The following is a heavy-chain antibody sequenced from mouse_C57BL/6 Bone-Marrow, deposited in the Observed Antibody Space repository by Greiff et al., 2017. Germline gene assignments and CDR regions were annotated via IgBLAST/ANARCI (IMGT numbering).Heavy chain of an antibody. Sequence: EVQLVESGGGLVQPKGSLKLSCAASGFSFNTYAMNWVRQAPGKGLEWVARIRSKSNNYATYYADSVKDRFTISRDDSESMLYLQMNNLKTEDTAMYYCVRPPGVYDCYFLFDYWGQGTTLTVSS. CDR2: IRSKSNNYAT. CDR3: VRPPGVYDCYFLFDY. J-gene: IGHJ2*01. V-gene: IGHV10-1*01. D-gene: IGHD2-3*01. CDR1: GFSFNTYA.